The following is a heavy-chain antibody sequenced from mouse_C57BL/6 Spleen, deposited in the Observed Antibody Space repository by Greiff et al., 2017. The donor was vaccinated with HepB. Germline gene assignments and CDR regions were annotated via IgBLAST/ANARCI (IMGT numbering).Heavy chain of an antibody. CDR3: ARLGDSYYFDY. CDR1: GFTFSDYG. CDR2: ISSGSSTI. V-gene: IGHV5-17*01. J-gene: IGHJ2*01. Sequence: EVQLVESGGGLVKPGGSLKLSCAASGFTFSDYGMHWVRQAPEKGLEWVAYISSGSSTIYYADTVKGRFTISRDNAKNTLFLQMTSLRSEDTAMYYCARLGDSYYFDYWGQGTTLTVSS.